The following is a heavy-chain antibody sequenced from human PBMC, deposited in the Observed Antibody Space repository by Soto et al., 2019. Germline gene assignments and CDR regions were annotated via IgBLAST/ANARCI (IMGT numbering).Heavy chain of an antibody. CDR1: GGSFSGYY. CDR2: INHSGST. Sequence: PSETLSLTCAVYGGSFSGYYWSWIRQPPGKGLEWIGEINHSGSTNYNPSLKSRVTISVDTSKNQFSLKLSSVTAADTAVYYCARGPDYSATKNWFDPWGQGTLVTVSS. D-gene: IGHD5-12*01. CDR3: ARGPDYSATKNWFDP. V-gene: IGHV4-34*01. J-gene: IGHJ5*02.